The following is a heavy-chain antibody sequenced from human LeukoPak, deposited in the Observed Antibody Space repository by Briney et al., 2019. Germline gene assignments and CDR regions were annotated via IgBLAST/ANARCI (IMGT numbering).Heavy chain of an antibody. Sequence: GGSLGLSCAASGFTFSSYAMSWVRQAPGKGLEWVSAISGSGGSTYYADSVKGRFTISRDNSKNTLYLQMNSLRAEDTAVYYCAKLGAGCSSTSCYSYYHYYGMDVWGQGTTVTVSS. D-gene: IGHD2-2*01. V-gene: IGHV3-23*01. CDR1: GFTFSSYA. CDR2: ISGSGGST. J-gene: IGHJ6*02. CDR3: AKLGAGCSSTSCYSYYHYYGMDV.